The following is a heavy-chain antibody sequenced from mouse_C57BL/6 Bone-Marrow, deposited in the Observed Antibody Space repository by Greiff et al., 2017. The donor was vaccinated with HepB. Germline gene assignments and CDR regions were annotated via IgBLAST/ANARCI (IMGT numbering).Heavy chain of an antibody. CDR1: GFSLTSYG. Sequence: QVQLKESGPGLVQPSQSLSITCTVSGFSLTSYGVHWVRQSPGKGLEWLGVIWRGGSTDYNAAFMSRLSITKDNSKSQVFFKMNSLQADDTAIYYCAKKGDYGSPWFAYWGQGTLVTVSA. CDR2: IWRGGST. CDR3: AKKGDYGSPWFAY. D-gene: IGHD1-1*01. J-gene: IGHJ3*01. V-gene: IGHV2-5*01.